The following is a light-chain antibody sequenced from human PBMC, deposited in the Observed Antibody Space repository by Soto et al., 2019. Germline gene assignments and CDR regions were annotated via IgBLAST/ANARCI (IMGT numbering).Light chain of an antibody. Sequence: QPASVSGSPGQSITISCTGTSSDVGGYNYVSWYQQHTGKAPKLMIYEVSNRPSGVSNRFSGSKSGNTASLTISGLQAEDEADYYCSSYTSSSIDYVFGTGTKLTVL. CDR1: SSDVGGYNY. J-gene: IGLJ1*01. CDR3: SSYTSSSIDYV. CDR2: EVS. V-gene: IGLV2-14*01.